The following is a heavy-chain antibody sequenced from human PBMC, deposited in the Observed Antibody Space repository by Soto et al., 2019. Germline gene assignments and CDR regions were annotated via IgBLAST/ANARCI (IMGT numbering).Heavy chain of an antibody. J-gene: IGHJ4*02. CDR2: INHSGST. D-gene: IGHD3-9*01. CDR1: GGSFSGYY. CDR3: ARGRRIRYFDWLLSGFDY. Sequence: ETLSLTCAVYGGSFSGYYWSWIRQPPGKGLEWIGEINHSGSTNYNPSLKSRVTISVDTSKNQFSLKLSSVTAADTAVYYCARGRRIRYFDWLLSGFDYWGQGTLVTVSS. V-gene: IGHV4-34*01.